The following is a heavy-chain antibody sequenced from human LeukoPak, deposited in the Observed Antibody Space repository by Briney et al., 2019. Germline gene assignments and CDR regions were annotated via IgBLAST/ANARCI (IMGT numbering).Heavy chain of an antibody. J-gene: IGHJ3*02. D-gene: IGHD3-10*01. CDR2: ISSSSSYI. CDR1: GFTFSSYS. Sequence: PGGSLRLSCAASGFTFSSYSMNWVRQAPGKGLEWVTSISSSSSYIYYADSVKGRFTISRDKAKNSLYLQMNSLRAEDTAVYYCARGLPYGSESDAFDIWGQGTMVTVSS. CDR3: ARGLPYGSESDAFDI. V-gene: IGHV3-21*01.